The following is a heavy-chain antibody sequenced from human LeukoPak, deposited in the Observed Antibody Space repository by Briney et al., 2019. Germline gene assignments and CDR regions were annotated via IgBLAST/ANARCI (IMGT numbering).Heavy chain of an antibody. V-gene: IGHV4-34*01. J-gene: IGHJ5*02. Sequence: PSETLSLTCAVYGGSFSGYYWSWIRQPPGKGLEWFGEINHSGSTNYNPSLKSRVTISVDTSKNQFSLKLSSVTAADTAVYYCARNRGGDNWFDPRGQGTLVAVSS. CDR3: ARNRGGDNWFDP. D-gene: IGHD2-15*01. CDR2: INHSGST. CDR1: GGSFSGYY.